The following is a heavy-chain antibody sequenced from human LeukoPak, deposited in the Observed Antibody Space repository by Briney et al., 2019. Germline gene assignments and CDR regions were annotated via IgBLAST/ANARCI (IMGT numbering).Heavy chain of an antibody. CDR1: GVSLSTSGVG. CDR3: AHIRSAGSSFDY. D-gene: IGHD3-10*01. J-gene: IGHJ4*02. V-gene: IGHV2-5*02. Sequence: ESGPTLVKPTQTLTLTCTFSGVSLSTSGVGVGWIRQPPGKALEWLALIYWDDDKRYSPSLKSRLTITKDTSKNQVVLTMTNMDPVDTATYYCAHIRSAGSSFDYWGQGTLVTVSS. CDR2: IYWDDDK.